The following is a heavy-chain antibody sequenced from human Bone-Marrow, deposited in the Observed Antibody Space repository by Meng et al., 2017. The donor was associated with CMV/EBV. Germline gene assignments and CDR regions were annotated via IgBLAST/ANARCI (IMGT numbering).Heavy chain of an antibody. CDR2: INPNSNGT. CDR1: GYSFTDYY. J-gene: IGHJ4*02. D-gene: IGHD1-26*01. CDR3: AREGSSGSYSQDY. V-gene: IGHV1-2*02. Sequence: ASVKVSCKASGYSFTDYYMHWVRQAPGQGLEWMGWINPNSNGTNYAQKFQGRVTMTRDTSISTAYTELSRLRSDDTAVYYCAREGSSGSYSQDYWGEGTLVTVSS.